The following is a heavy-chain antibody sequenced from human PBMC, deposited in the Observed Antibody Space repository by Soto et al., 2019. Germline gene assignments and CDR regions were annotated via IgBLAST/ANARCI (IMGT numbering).Heavy chain of an antibody. V-gene: IGHV3-23*01. J-gene: IGHJ4*02. CDR3: AKVIASQFDY. Sequence: GGSRRLSCVASGFTFSSYAMSWVRQAPGKGLEWVSAISGSGGSTYYADSVKGRFTISRDNSKNTLYLQMNSLRAEDTAVYYCAKVIASQFDYWGQGTLVTVSS. CDR1: GFTFSSYA. CDR2: ISGSGGST.